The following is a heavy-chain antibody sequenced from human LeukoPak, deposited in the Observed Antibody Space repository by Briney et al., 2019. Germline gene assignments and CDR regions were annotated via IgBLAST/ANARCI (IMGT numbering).Heavy chain of an antibody. CDR3: VKGVGGSYAFDS. J-gene: IGHJ4*02. Sequence: PGGSLRLSCSASGFTFSRYAMHWVRQAPGKGLEYVSGINDNGGRTHYGDSVKGRFSISRDNSKNTLHLQMSTLRAEDTALYYCVKGVGGSYAFDSWGQGILVTVAS. CDR2: INDNGGRT. D-gene: IGHD1-26*01. CDR1: GFTFSRYA. V-gene: IGHV3-64D*09.